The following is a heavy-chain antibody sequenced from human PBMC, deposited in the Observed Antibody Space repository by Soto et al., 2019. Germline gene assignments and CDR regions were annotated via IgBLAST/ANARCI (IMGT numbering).Heavy chain of an antibody. V-gene: IGHV4-38-2*01. CDR2: IYHSGST. CDR1: GYSISGGYY. J-gene: IGHJ4*02. D-gene: IGHD2-8*01. Sequence: KTSETLSLTCAVSGYSISGGYYWGWIRQPPGKGLEWIGSIYHSGSTYYNPSLKSRVTISVDTSKNQFSLELTSVTAADTAVYYCASTHGHSNWGQGTLVTVSS. CDR3: ASTHGHSN.